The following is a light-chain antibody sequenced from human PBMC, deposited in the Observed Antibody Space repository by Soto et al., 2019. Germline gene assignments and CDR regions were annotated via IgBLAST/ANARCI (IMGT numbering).Light chain of an antibody. V-gene: IGLV2-11*01. Sequence: QSALTQPRSVSGSPGQSVTISCTGTSSDVGGYNYVSWYQQHPGKAPKLMIYDVSKRPSGVPDRFSGSKSGNTASLTISGLQAEDEAHYYCCSYAVSNTWAFGGGTKLTVL. J-gene: IGLJ3*02. CDR3: CSYAVSNTWA. CDR2: DVS. CDR1: SSDVGGYNY.